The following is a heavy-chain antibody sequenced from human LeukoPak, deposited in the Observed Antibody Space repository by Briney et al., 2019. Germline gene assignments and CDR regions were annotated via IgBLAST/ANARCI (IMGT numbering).Heavy chain of an antibody. CDR1: GDSISSSSYS. D-gene: IGHD4-17*01. J-gene: IGHJ5*02. V-gene: IGHV4-39*01. Sequence: KASETLSLTCTVSGDSISSSSYSWGWIRQPPGKGLEWIGSIYYSGNTYYNPSLESRVTMSIDTSKNQYSLNLRSVTDADTAVYYCARRGYGDHIGYHWGQGTLVTVSS. CDR2: IYYSGNT. CDR3: ARRGYGDHIGYH.